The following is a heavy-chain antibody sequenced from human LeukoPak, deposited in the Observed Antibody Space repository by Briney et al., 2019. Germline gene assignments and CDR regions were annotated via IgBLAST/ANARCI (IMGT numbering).Heavy chain of an antibody. CDR1: GGSISSGDYY. CDR2: IYYSGST. D-gene: IGHD6-19*01. V-gene: IGHV4-30-4*01. CDR3: ARGSDWLHSYFDY. J-gene: IGHJ4*02. Sequence: SETLSLTCTVSGGSISSGDYYWSWIRQPPGKGLEWIGYIYYSGSTYYNPSLKSRVTISVDTSKNQFSLKLSSVTAADTAVYYCARGSDWLHSYFDYWGQGTQVTVSS.